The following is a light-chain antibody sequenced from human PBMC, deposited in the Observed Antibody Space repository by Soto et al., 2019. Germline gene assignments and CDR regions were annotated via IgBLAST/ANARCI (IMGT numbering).Light chain of an antibody. CDR1: QSVSSSY. CDR2: GAS. V-gene: IGKV3-20*01. Sequence: EIVLTQSPGTLSLSPGKRATLSCRASQSVSSSYLAWYQQKPGQAPRLLIYGASSRATGIPDRFSGSGSGTDFTLTISRLEPEDFAVYYCQQYGSSRTFGQGTKVGIK. J-gene: IGKJ1*01. CDR3: QQYGSSRT.